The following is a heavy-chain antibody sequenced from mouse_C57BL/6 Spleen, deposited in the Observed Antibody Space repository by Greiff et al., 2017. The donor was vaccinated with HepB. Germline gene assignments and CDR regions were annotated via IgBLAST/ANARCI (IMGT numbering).Heavy chain of an antibody. CDR3: SYGGGSPY. V-gene: IGHV1-22*01. CDR1: GYTFTDYN. CDR2: INPNNGGT. Sequence: VQLKHSGPELVKPGASVKMSCKASGYTFTDYNMHWVKQSHGKSLEWIGYINPNNGGTSYNQKFKGKATLTVNKSSSTAYMELRSLTSEDSAVYYCSYGGGSPYWGQGTSVTVSS. D-gene: IGHD1-1*01. J-gene: IGHJ4*01.